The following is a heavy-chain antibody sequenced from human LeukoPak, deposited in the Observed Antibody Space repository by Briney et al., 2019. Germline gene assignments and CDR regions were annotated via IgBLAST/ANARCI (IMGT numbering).Heavy chain of an antibody. CDR3: ARQEIREQLDN. CDR1: GYAFTSNY. CDR2: INPTGGST. J-gene: IGHJ4*01. Sequence: ASVKVSCKASGYAFTSNYIHWVRQAPGQGLEWMGIINPTGGSTTYAQKFQGRFTMTSDTSTATVFMELRSLRSDDTAVYYCARQEIREQLDNWGHGTLVTVSS. V-gene: IGHV1-46*01. D-gene: IGHD5-24*01.